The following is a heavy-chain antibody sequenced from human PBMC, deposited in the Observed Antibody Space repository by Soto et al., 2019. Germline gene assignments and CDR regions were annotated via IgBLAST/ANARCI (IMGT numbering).Heavy chain of an antibody. CDR1: GGSISSGGYY. V-gene: IGHV4-31*03. D-gene: IGHD2-2*01. CDR2: IYYSGST. J-gene: IGHJ4*01. Sequence: SETLSLTCTVSGGSISSGGYYWSWIRQHPGKGLEWIGYIYYSGSTYYNPSLKSRVTISVDTSKNQFSLKLSSVTAADTAVYYCARQTPDETYCSSTSCYAFDYWGQGTLVTVSS. CDR3: ARQTPDETYCSSTSCYAFDY.